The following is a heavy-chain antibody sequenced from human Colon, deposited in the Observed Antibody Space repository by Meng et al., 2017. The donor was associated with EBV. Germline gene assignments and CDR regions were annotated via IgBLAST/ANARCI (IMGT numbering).Heavy chain of an antibody. CDR2: ISAYNGNT. Sequence: PLVKSGAEVKKPGASVKVSCKASGYTFTRYGISWVRQVPGQGLEWMAWISAYNGNTNYAQKVKGRVTMTTDTSTSTAYMELRSLRSDDTAVYYCARDGPDYGNYINFDYWGQGTLVTVSS. J-gene: IGHJ4*02. CDR1: GYTFTRYG. D-gene: IGHD4-11*01. V-gene: IGHV1-18*01. CDR3: ARDGPDYGNYINFDY.